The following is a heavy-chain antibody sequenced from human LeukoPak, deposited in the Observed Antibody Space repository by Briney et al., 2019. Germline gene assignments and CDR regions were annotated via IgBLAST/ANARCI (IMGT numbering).Heavy chain of an antibody. V-gene: IGHV4-39*01. J-gene: IGHJ4*02. D-gene: IGHD3-10*02. Sequence: PSETLSLTCTVSGGSIRNSSYYWGWIRQPPGKGLEWIGSISYSGSTFYNPCLKSRVTISADTSNIQFSLKLTSVTAADTAVYLCARHSSYVSPVRYWGQGTLVTVSP. CDR1: GGSIRNSSYY. CDR2: ISYSGST. CDR3: ARHSSYVSPVRY.